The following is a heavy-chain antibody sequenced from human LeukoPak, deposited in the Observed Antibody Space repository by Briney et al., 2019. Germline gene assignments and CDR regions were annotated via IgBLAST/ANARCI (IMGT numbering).Heavy chain of an antibody. CDR2: IKQDGSEK. CDR3: ATGGYFDWLLPRFDY. D-gene: IGHD3-9*01. V-gene: IGHV3-7*01. CDR1: GFTFSSYW. J-gene: IGHJ4*02. Sequence: LGGSLRLSCAASGFTFSSYWMSWVRQAPRKGLEWVANIKQDGSEKYYVDSVKGRFTISRDNAKNSLYLQMNSLRAEDTAVYYCATGGYFDWLLPRFDYWGQGTLVTVSS.